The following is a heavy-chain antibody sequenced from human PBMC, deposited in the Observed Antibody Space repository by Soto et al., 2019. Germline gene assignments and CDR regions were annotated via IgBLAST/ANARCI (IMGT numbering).Heavy chain of an antibody. V-gene: IGHV4-34*01. CDR1: GGSFSGYY. CDR3: ARAQELWFGELLRDAFDI. Sequence: PSETLSLTCAVYGGSFSGYYCSWIRQPPGKGLEWIGEINHSGSTNYNPSLKSRVTISVDTSKNQFSLKLSSVTAADTAVYYCARAQELWFGELLRDAFDIWGQGTMVTVSS. J-gene: IGHJ3*02. D-gene: IGHD3-10*01. CDR2: INHSGST.